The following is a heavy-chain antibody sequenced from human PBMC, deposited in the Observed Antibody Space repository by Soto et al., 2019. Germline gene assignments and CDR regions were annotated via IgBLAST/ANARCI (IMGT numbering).Heavy chain of an antibody. V-gene: IGHV3-49*03. CDR3: TRYTSKRRYSYFGMDV. CDR2: IRSKAYGGTT. Sequence: PGGSLRLSCTGSGFTFGDYAMSWSRQAPGKGLEWVGVIRSKAYGGTTESAASVKGRFTISRDDSRSIAYLQMNSLQSEDTGVYYCTRYTSKRRYSYFGMDVWGHGPTVTVYS. CDR1: GFTFGDYA. J-gene: IGHJ6*02. D-gene: IGHD2-2*02.